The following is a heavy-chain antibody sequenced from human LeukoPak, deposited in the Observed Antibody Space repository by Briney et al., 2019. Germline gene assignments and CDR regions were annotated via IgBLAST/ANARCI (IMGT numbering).Heavy chain of an antibody. Sequence: GGSLRLSCAASGFTFSSYWMSWVRQAPGKGLEWVANIKQDGSEKYYVDSVKGRFTIPRDNAKNSLYLQMNSLRAEDTAVYYCARTIGYYGSGSPIDYWGQGTLVTVSS. V-gene: IGHV3-7*01. CDR3: ARTIGYYGSGSPIDY. CDR2: IKQDGSEK. D-gene: IGHD3-10*01. J-gene: IGHJ4*02. CDR1: GFTFSSYW.